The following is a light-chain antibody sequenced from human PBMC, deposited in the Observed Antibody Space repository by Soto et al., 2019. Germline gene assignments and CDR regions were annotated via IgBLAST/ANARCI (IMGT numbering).Light chain of an antibody. CDR3: RQCYSTPLT. Sequence: DIQMTQSPSSLSASVGDRVTITCRASQSISSYLNWYQQKPGKAPKLLIYAASSLQSGVPARFSGSGSGTDFTLTTSTLQPEDFATYDCRQCYSTPLTFGGGTKVEIK. J-gene: IGKJ4*01. V-gene: IGKV1-39*01. CDR2: AAS. CDR1: QSISSY.